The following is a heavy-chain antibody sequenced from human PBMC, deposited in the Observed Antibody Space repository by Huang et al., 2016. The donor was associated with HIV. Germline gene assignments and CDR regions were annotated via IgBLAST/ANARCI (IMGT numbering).Heavy chain of an antibody. D-gene: IGHD3-9*01. CDR3: ARAPTGSLLGYYYYGMDV. J-gene: IGHJ6*02. V-gene: IGHV3-53*01. Sequence: EVQLVESGGGLIQPGGSLRLSCAASGFTVSSNYMSWVRQAPGKGLDGGSVIDSGGKTYYADSVKGRFTISRDNSKNTLYLQMNSLRAEDTAVYYCARAPTGSLLGYYYYGMDVWGQGTTVTVSS. CDR1: GFTVSSNY. CDR2: IDSGGKT.